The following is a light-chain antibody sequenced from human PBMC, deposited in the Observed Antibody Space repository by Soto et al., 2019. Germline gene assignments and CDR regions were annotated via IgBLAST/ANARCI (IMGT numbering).Light chain of an antibody. CDR1: QSVTSN. CDR2: GAS. J-gene: IGKJ4*01. CDR3: QQYNNWPLT. Sequence: EIVMTQSPATLSVSPGERAALSCRASQSVTSNLAWYQQKPGQAPRLLIYGASTRATGIPARFSGSGSGTEFTLTISSLPSGDFAVYYCQQYNNWPLTFGGGTKVEIK. V-gene: IGKV3-15*01.